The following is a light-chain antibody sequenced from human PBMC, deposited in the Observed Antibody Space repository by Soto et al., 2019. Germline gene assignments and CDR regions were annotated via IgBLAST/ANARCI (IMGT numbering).Light chain of an antibody. V-gene: IGKV1D-16*01. J-gene: IGKJ4*01. CDR2: AAS. Sequence: DIQMTQSPSSLSASVGARITITCRASQDINSWLVWYQQNPEKAPKSLIYAASSLQRGVPSRFSGSGSVTDFTLTISNLQPEDFGTYVCQPYHRYPLTFGGGTRVYIK. CDR1: QDINSW. CDR3: QPYHRYPLT.